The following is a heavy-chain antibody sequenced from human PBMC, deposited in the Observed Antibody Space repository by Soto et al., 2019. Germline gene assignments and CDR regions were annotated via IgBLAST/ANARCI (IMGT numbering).Heavy chain of an antibody. CDR1: GGPISSGGYY. J-gene: IGHJ4*02. V-gene: IGHV4-31*03. CDR2: IYYSGST. CDR3: ARGPLINYYDSSGYYPGFFGY. Sequence: TLSLTCTVSGGPISSGGYYWSWIRQHPGKGLEWIGYIYYSGSTYYNPSLKSRVTISVDTSKNQFSLKLSSVTAADTAVYYCARGPLINYYDSSGYYPGFFGYWGQGTLVTVSS. D-gene: IGHD3-22*01.